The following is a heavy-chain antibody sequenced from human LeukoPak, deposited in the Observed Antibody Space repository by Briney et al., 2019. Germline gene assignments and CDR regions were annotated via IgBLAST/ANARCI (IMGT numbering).Heavy chain of an antibody. Sequence: SETLSLTCTVSGGSVSSYYWTWIRQPPGKGLEWIGYIYTSGGTNYNPSLSSRVTISVDTSKNQFSLILSSMTAADTAVYYCARAKRRDSSSFGYWGQGTLVTVSS. V-gene: IGHV4-4*09. CDR2: IYTSGGT. CDR3: ARAKRRDSSSFGY. J-gene: IGHJ4*02. CDR1: GGSVSSYY. D-gene: IGHD6-6*01.